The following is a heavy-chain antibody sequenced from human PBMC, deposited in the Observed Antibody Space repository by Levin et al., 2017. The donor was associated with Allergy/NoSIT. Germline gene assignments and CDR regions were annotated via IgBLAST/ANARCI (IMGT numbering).Heavy chain of an antibody. CDR1: GGSISSYY. Sequence: SETLSLTCTVSGGSISSYYWSWIRQPPGKGLEWIGYIYYSGSTNYNPSLKSRVTISVDTSKNQFSLKLSSVTAADTAVYYCGGSRYCSGGSCLDDYWGQGTLVTVSS. CDR2: IYYSGST. V-gene: IGHV4-59*08. J-gene: IGHJ4*02. D-gene: IGHD2-15*01. CDR3: GGSRYCSGGSCLDDY.